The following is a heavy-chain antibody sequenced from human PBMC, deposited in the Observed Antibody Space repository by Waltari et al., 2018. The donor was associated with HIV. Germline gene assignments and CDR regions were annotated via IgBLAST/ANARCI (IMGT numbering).Heavy chain of an antibody. CDR3: ARDSRGSTWSLNWFDP. D-gene: IGHD6-6*01. Sequence: EVQLVESGGGPVKPGESLRLSCVTSGFIFNTYSMNWVRQAPGNGPEWVSSIGSSGSFRHDADSVECRFTISRDNAQNSLYLQMNGLRAEDTAIYYCARDSRGSTWSLNWFDPWGQGTLVTVSS. J-gene: IGHJ5*02. CDR2: IGSSGSFR. V-gene: IGHV3-21*02. CDR1: GFIFNTYS.